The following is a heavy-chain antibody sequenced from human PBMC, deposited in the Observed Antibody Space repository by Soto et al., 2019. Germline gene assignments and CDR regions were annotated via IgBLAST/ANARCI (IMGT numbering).Heavy chain of an antibody. J-gene: IGHJ4*02. CDR1: GFTFTSYS. CDR2: ISSTAHGI. V-gene: IGHV3-48*04. D-gene: IGHD6-6*01. CDR3: AKEPEYLTANFHY. Sequence: EVQLFESGGGLVQPGGSLRLSCAASGFTFTSYSMNWVRQSPGKGLEWVSAISSTAHGIYYGDSMKGRFTISRDNPMNTLFLEMNSLSAEDRAVYYCAKEPEYLTANFHYWGQGTLVTVSS.